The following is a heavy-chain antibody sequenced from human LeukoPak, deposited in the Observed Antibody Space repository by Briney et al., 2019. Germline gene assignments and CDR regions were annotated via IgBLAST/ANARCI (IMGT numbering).Heavy chain of an antibody. J-gene: IGHJ4*02. D-gene: IGHD3-10*01. CDR1: GFTFSNYA. CDR3: ANRGKYYFDY. Sequence: PGGSLRLSCVASGFTFSNYAMSWVRQAPGKGLEWVSSISDGGGGTYYADSVKGRFTISRDNSKNTLCLLMNSLRAEDTAIYYCANRGKYYFDYWGQGTLVTVSP. CDR2: ISDGGGGT. V-gene: IGHV3-23*01.